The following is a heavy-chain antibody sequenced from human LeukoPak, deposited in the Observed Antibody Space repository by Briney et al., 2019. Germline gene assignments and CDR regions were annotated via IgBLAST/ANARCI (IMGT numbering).Heavy chain of an antibody. CDR3: AHXXSXVAVISDESYFDX. V-gene: IGHV2-5*02. Sequence: ESGPPLVKPTQTLTLTCTFSGFSLTTTEVGVGWIRQPPGKALEWLALIHGDDDERYSPSLKNRITITKDTSKSQVVLTMTNMDPADTATXFCAHXXSXVAVISDESYFDXWGQGLPVTVSS. CDR1: GFSLTTTEVG. D-gene: IGHD3-16*02. CDR2: IHGDDDE. J-gene: IGHJ4*02.